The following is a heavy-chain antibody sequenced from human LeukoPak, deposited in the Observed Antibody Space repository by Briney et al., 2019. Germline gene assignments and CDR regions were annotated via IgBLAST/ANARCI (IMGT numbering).Heavy chain of an antibody. CDR1: GGSISSYY. D-gene: IGHD6-19*01. Sequence: SETLSLTCTVSGGSISSYYWSWIRQPAGKGLEWIGYIYYSGSTNYNPSLKSRVTISVDTSKNQFSLKLSSVTAADTAVYYCARHFSSGWSYFDYWGQGTLVTVSS. V-gene: IGHV4-59*08. CDR3: ARHFSSGWSYFDY. CDR2: IYYSGST. J-gene: IGHJ4*02.